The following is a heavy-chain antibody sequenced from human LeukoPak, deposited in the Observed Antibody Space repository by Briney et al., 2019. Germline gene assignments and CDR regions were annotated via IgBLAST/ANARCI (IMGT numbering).Heavy chain of an antibody. CDR1: GFTFSSYP. CDR3: VKAYCTTTSCYPDY. Sequence: GGSLRLSCLASGFTFSSYPMYWVRQAPGKGLECVSCITVKGGSTLFAHSVKGRFTISRDNSKNTLYLQMSSLRADDTAVYYCVKAYCTTTSCYPDYWGQGTLVTVSP. J-gene: IGHJ4*02. V-gene: IGHV3-64D*06. D-gene: IGHD2-2*01. CDR2: ITVKGGST.